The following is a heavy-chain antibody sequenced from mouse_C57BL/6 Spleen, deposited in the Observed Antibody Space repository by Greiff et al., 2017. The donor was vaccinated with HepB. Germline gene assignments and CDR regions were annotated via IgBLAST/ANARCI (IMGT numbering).Heavy chain of an antibody. V-gene: IGHV1-82*01. J-gene: IGHJ2*01. Sequence: QVQLQQSGPELVKPGASVKISCKASGYAFSSSWMNWVKQRPGKGLEWIGRIYPGDGDTNYNGKFKGKATLTADKSSSTAYMQLSSLTSEDSTVYFCAREGTTVVAPYYFGYWGKGTTLTVSS. CDR1: GYAFSSSW. D-gene: IGHD1-1*01. CDR3: AREGTTVVAPYYFGY. CDR2: IYPGDGDT.